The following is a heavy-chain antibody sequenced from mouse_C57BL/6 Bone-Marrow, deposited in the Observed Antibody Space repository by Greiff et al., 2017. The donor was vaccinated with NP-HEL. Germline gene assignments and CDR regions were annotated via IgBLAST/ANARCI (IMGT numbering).Heavy chain of an antibody. CDR3: ARRDHGSSYWYFDV. CDR1: GYSFTGYF. D-gene: IGHD1-1*01. J-gene: IGHJ1*03. V-gene: IGHV1-20*01. Sequence: EVQLQQSGPELVKPGDSVKISCKASGYSFTGYFMNWVMQSHGKSLEWIGRINPYNGDTFYNQKFKGKATLTVDKSSSTAHMELRSLTSEDSAVYYCARRDHGSSYWYFDVWGTGTTVTVSS. CDR2: INPYNGDT.